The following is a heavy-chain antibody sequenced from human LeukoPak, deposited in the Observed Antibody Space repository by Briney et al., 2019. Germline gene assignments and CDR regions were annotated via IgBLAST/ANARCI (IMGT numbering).Heavy chain of an antibody. J-gene: IGHJ4*02. CDR2: IWYDGSNK. CDR1: GFTFSSYG. Sequence: GGSLRLSCAASGFTFSSYGMHWVRRAPGKGLEWVAVIWYDGSNKYYADSVKGRFTISRDNSKNTLYLQMNSLRAEDTAVYYCARDQYYYGSGSYLYYWGQGTLVTVSS. D-gene: IGHD3-10*01. V-gene: IGHV3-33*01. CDR3: ARDQYYYGSGSYLYY.